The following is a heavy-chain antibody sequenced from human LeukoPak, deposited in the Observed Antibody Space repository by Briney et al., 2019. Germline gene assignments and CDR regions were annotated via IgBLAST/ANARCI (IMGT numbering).Heavy chain of an antibody. Sequence: SETLSLTCTVSAGSISSYYWSWIRQPAGKGPEWIGRIFSTGSTNYNPSLKSRVTMSVDTSKNQFSLKLSSVTAADTAVYYCARVSTGGRYDYWGQGTLVTVSS. D-gene: IGHD1-14*01. CDR3: ARVSTGGRYDY. J-gene: IGHJ4*02. CDR1: AGSISSYY. CDR2: IFSTGST. V-gene: IGHV4-4*07.